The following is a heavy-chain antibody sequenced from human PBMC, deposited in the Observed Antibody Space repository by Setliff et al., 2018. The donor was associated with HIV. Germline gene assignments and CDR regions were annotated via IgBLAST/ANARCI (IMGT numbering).Heavy chain of an antibody. CDR3: ARNQGDASGWYAGDY. D-gene: IGHD6-19*01. V-gene: IGHV1-46*01. CDR1: GYTFTSYP. CDR2: INTSGGSA. J-gene: IGHJ4*01. Sequence: ASVKVSCKASGYTFTSYPMHWVRQVPGQGLEWMGVINTSGGSAGYAEKFRGRVTMTRDTSTNTVYMDLRNLRSEDTAVYYCARNQGDASGWYAGDYWGHGTQVTVTS.